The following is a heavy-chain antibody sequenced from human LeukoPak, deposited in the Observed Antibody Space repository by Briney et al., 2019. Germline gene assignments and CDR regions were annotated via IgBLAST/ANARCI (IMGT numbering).Heavy chain of an antibody. D-gene: IGHD2-2*01. CDR3: ANTEYQRLGTDY. CDR2: IYSGGST. J-gene: IGHJ4*02. CDR1: GFTVSSNY. Sequence: GGSLRLSCAASGFTVSSNYMSWVRQAPGKGLEWVSVIYSGGSTYYADSVKGRFTISRDNSKNTLYLQMNSLRTEDTAVYYCANTEYQRLGTDYWGQGTLVIVSS. V-gene: IGHV3-66*01.